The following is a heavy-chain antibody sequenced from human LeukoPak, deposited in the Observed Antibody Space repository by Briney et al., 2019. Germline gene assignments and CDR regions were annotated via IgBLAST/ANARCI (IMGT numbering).Heavy chain of an antibody. V-gene: IGHV4-59*12. Sequence: SETLSLTCTVSGGSISSYYWSWIRQPPGKGLEWIGYIYYSGSTNYNPSLKSRVTISVDTSKNQFSLKLSSVTAADTAVYYCARRCIAVAGTLNWFDPWGQGTLVTVSS. CDR2: IYYSGST. D-gene: IGHD6-19*01. CDR1: GGSISSYY. J-gene: IGHJ5*02. CDR3: ARRCIAVAGTLNWFDP.